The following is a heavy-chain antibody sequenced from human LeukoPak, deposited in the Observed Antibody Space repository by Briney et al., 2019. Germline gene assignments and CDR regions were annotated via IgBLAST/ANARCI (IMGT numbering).Heavy chain of an antibody. J-gene: IGHJ3*02. D-gene: IGHD4-17*01. CDR3: AGYGDSDDAFDN. CDR2: IYYSGST. V-gene: IGHV4-59*01. CDR1: GGSISSYY. Sequence: SETLSLTCTVSGGSISSYYWSWIRQPPGKGLEWIGYIYYSGSTNYNPSLKSRVTISVDTSKNQFSLKLSSVTAADTAVYYCAGYGDSDDAFDNWGQGAMVTVSS.